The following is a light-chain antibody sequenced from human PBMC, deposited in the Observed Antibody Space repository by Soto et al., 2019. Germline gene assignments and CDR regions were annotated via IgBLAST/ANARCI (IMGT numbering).Light chain of an antibody. CDR3: QQYDNLPLT. Sequence: EIVLTQSPGTLSLSPGERATLSCRASQSVVSTYLAWYQQKPGQAPRLLISGASDRATGIPDRFSGSGSGTNFPLTISLLEPEDFAVYYCQQYDNLPLTFGGGTEV. J-gene: IGKJ4*01. CDR2: GAS. V-gene: IGKV3-20*01. CDR1: QSVVSTY.